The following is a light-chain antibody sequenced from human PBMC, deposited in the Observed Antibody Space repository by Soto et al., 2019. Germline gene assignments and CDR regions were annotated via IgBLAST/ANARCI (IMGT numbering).Light chain of an antibody. J-gene: IGLJ1*01. Sequence: QSALTQPPSASGSPGQSVTISCTGTSSDVGAYNYVSWYQHHPGKAPKLMIYEVSNRPSGVPDRFSASKSGNTASLTVSGLQADDEDDYYCSSYAASNTPYVFGTGTKLTVL. CDR3: SSYAASNTPYV. V-gene: IGLV2-8*01. CDR1: SSDVGAYNY. CDR2: EVS.